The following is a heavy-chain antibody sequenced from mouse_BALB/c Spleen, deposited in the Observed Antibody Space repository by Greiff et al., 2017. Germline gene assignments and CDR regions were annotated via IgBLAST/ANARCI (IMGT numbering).Heavy chain of an antibody. CDR1: GYTFTSYW. D-gene: IGHD2-4*01. Sequence: KQPGSELVRPGASVKLSCKASGYTFTSYWMHWVKQRHGQGLEWIGNIYPGSGSTNYDEKFKSKGTLTVDTSSSTAYMHLSSLTSEDSAVYYCTITRDYYAMDYWGQGTSVTVSS. CDR3: TITRDYYAMDY. V-gene: IGHV1S22*01. J-gene: IGHJ4*01. CDR2: IYPGSGST.